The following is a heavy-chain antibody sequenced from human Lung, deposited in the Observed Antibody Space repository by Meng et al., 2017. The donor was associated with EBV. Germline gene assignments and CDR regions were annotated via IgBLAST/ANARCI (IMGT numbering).Heavy chain of an antibody. CDR3: AREYSSSSGLPGP. D-gene: IGHD6-6*01. Sequence: QVQSQESGPGLVKPSQTLSLTCTVSGGSIRFGDYYWSWIRQPPGKGLEWIGYIYDSGSTSYNPSLMSRVTISVDTSRNQFSLKLTSVTAADTAVYYCAREYSSSSGLPGPWGQGTLVTVSS. CDR2: IYDSGST. V-gene: IGHV4-30-4*08. CDR1: GGSIRFGDYY. J-gene: IGHJ5*02.